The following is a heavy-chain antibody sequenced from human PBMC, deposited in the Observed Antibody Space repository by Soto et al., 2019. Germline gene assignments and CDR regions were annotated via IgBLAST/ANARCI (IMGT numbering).Heavy chain of an antibody. CDR1: GGSISNYY. V-gene: IGHV4-59*01. CDR2: VYHSGST. Sequence: SETLSLTCTVSGGSISNYYWSWIRQPPGKGLEWIGYVYHSGSTNYNPSLKSRFTISVDTSKKQFSLKLSSVTAADTAVYYCARGRGNYGYYFDYWGQGALVTVSS. J-gene: IGHJ4*02. CDR3: ARGRGNYGYYFDY. D-gene: IGHD4-17*01.